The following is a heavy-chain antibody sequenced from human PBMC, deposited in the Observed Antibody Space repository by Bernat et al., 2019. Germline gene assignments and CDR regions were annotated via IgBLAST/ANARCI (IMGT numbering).Heavy chain of an antibody. CDR1: GGSFSGYY. V-gene: IGHV4-34*01. CDR3: ARGRGWESGDLFYYYSYMDF. Sequence: QVQLQQWGAGLLKPSETLSLTCAVYGGSFSGYYWNWIRQPPGKGLEWIGEINHSGSTNYNPSLKSRVTIPVDTSKNQFSLKLGSVTAADTAVYYCARGRGWESGDLFYYYSYMDFWGKGTTVTVSS. D-gene: IGHD1-26*01. J-gene: IGHJ6*03. CDR2: INHSGST.